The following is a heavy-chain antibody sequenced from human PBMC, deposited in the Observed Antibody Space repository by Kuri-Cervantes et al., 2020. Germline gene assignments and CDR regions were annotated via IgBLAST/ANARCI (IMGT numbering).Heavy chain of an antibody. D-gene: IGHD3-3*02. CDR2: INAGNGNT. Sequence: ASVKVSCKASGYTFTSYAMHWVRQAPGQRLEWMGWINAGNGNTKYSQKFQGRVTITRDTSASTAYMELSSLRSEDTAVYYCARDPAAFNEEHYYYYYMDVWGKGTTVTVSS. V-gene: IGHV1-3*01. CDR3: ARDPAAFNEEHYYYYYMDV. J-gene: IGHJ6*03. CDR1: GYTFTSYA.